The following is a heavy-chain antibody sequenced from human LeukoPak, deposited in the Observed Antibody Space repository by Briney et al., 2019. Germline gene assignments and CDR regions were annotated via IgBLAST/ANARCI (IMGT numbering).Heavy chain of an antibody. CDR3: ARDQGTFLGMDV. D-gene: IGHD2/OR15-2a*01. Sequence: PGGSLRLSCAASGFTFSSYDMHWVRQATGKGLEWVSAIGTAGDTYYPGSVKGRFTISRENAKNSLYLQMNSLRAGDTAVYYCARDQGTFLGMDVWGQGTTVTVSS. V-gene: IGHV3-13*01. CDR1: GFTFSSYD. J-gene: IGHJ6*02. CDR2: IGTAGDT.